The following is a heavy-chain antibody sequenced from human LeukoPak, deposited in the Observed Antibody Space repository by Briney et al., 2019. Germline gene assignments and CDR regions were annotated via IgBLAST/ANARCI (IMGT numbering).Heavy chain of an antibody. Sequence: SQTLSLTCAISGDRVSSNNGAWNWIRQSPSRGLEWPGRTYYRSKRYNDYAGSLMSRITISPDTSKNKFSLQLYSVTPEDTAVYYCARDVGATGWHTFDYWGQGTLVTVSS. CDR2: TYYRSKRYN. V-gene: IGHV6-1*01. J-gene: IGHJ4*02. CDR1: GDRVSSNNGA. CDR3: ARDVGATGWHTFDY. D-gene: IGHD3-9*01.